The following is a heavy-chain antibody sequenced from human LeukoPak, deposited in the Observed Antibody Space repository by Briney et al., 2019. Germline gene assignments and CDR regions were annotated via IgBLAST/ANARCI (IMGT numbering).Heavy chain of an antibody. CDR1: GYAFSAYY. V-gene: IGHV1-46*01. D-gene: IGHD3-22*01. Sequence: ASVKVSCKASGYAFSAYYMHWVRQAPGQGLEWMGIINPSGGSTSYAQKFQGRVTMTRDMATSTVYMELSSLRSEDTAVYYCARERHYYDSSGYYQFDYWGQGTLVTVSS. CDR3: ARERHYYDSSGYYQFDY. CDR2: INPSGGST. J-gene: IGHJ4*02.